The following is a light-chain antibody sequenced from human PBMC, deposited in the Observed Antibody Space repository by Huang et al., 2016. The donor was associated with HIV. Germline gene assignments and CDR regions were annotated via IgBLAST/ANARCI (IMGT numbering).Light chain of an antibody. CDR1: HSVSSN. CDR3: QQYDNWPLT. Sequence: ERVMTQSPATLSVAPGERVTLSCRASHSVSSNLAWYQQKPGQAPRLRIHVSSTRATGIPARFSGSGSGTEFTLAISSLQSEDSGVYFCQQYDNWPLTFGQGTRLEIK. J-gene: IGKJ5*01. CDR2: VSS. V-gene: IGKV3-15*01.